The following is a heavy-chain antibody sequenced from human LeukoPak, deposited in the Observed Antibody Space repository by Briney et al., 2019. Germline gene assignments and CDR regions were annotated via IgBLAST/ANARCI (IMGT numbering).Heavy chain of an antibody. CDR1: GFTFSSYV. CDR2: ISGSGGRT. D-gene: IGHD3-10*01. Sequence: GGSLRLSCAASGFTFSSYVMSWVRQAPGKGLEWVSVISGSGGRTNYADSVKGWFTISRDNSKKMLYLQLNSLRGEDTAVYYCAKSLWFGELPQHYFDYWGQGTLVTVSS. V-gene: IGHV3-23*01. CDR3: AKSLWFGELPQHYFDY. J-gene: IGHJ4*02.